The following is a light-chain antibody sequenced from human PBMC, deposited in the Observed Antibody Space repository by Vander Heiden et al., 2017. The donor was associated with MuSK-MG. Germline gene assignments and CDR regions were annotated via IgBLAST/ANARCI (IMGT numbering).Light chain of an antibody. V-gene: IGLV2-23*01. CDR3: CSYAGSSWV. CDR1: SSDVGSYHL. Sequence: QSALTPPASVSGSTGQSITIPCTGTSSDVGSYHLVSWYQQHPGKAPKLMIYEGSKRPSGVSNRFSGSKSGNTASLTISGLQAEDEADYYCCSYAGSSWVFGGGTKLTVL. J-gene: IGLJ3*02. CDR2: EGS.